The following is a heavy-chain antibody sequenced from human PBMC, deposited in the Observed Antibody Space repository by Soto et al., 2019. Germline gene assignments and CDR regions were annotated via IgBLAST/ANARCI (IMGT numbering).Heavy chain of an antibody. V-gene: IGHV4-39*07. CDR3: ARGHYYGSGSYSRVGPFDY. CDR1: GGSVSYSSYY. CDR2: IYYSGGT. Sequence: SETLSLTCTVSGGSVSYSSYYWGWIRQPPGKGLECIGSIYYSGGTYYNPSLKSRVTISVDTSKNQFSLKLSSVTAADTAVYYCARGHYYGSGSYSRVGPFDYWGQGTLVTVSS. D-gene: IGHD3-10*01. J-gene: IGHJ4*02.